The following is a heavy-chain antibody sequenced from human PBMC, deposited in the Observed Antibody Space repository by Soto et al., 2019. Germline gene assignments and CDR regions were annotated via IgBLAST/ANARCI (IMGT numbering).Heavy chain of an antibody. CDR3: ARGRSSIAVAGIRY. CDR1: GGSFSGYY. Sequence: SETLSLTCAVYGGSFSGYYWSWIRQPPGKGLEWIGEINHSGSTNYNPSLKSRVTISVDTSKNQFSLKLSSVTAADTAVYYCARGRSSIAVAGIRYWGQGTLVTVSS. CDR2: INHSGST. V-gene: IGHV4-34*01. J-gene: IGHJ4*02. D-gene: IGHD6-19*01.